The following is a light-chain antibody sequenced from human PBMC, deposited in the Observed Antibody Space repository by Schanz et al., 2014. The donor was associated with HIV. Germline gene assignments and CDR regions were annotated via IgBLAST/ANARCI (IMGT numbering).Light chain of an antibody. J-gene: IGLJ3*02. V-gene: IGLV2-8*01. CDR2: EVN. Sequence: QLVLTQPPSASGSPGQSVTISCTGTSSDVGGYNYVSWYQYYPGKAPKLMIYEVNKRPSGVPDRFSGSKSGSTASLTVSGLQPEDEADYYCSSFAGSNIPWVFGGGTKLTVL. CDR3: SSFAGSNIPWV. CDR1: SSDVGGYNY.